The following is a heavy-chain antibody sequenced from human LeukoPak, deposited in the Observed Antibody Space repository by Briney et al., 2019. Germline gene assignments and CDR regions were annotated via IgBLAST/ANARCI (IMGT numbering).Heavy chain of an antibody. D-gene: IGHD6-13*01. CDR1: GFTFSSYW. J-gene: IGHJ4*02. CDR3: ARAIAAEPFDY. V-gene: IGHV3-74*01. CDR2: INSDGSST. Sequence: GGSLRLSCAASGFTFSSYWMHWVRHAPGKGLVWVSRINSDGSSTSYADSVKGRFTISRDNAKNTLYLQMNSLRAEDTAVYYCARAIAAEPFDYWGQGTLVTVSS.